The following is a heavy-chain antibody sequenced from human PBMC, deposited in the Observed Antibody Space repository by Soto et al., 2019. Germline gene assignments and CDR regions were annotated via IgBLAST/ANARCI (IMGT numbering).Heavy chain of an antibody. CDR1: GFTFTGYY. Sequence: QVQLVQSGAEVKKPGASVKVSCKASGFTFTGYYMHWVRQAPGQGLEWMGWINPNSGGTNYAQKFQGRVTMTRDTSISTAYMELYTLTSDDTAMYYCAREGSSSSKYCHHWGQGTLVTVSS. CDR3: AREGSSSSKYCHH. D-gene: IGHD6-6*01. V-gene: IGHV1-2*02. CDR2: INPNSGGT. J-gene: IGHJ1*01.